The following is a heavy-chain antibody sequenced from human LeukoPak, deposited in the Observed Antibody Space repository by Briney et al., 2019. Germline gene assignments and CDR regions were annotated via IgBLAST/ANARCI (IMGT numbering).Heavy chain of an antibody. Sequence: ASVKVSCKASGGTFSNYAISWVRQAPGQGLEWMGRIIPIFGTANYAQKFQGRVTITTDESTSTAYMELSSLRSEDTAVYYCATRITMVRGALTFVLYWGQGTLVTVSS. CDR2: IIPIFGTA. CDR3: ATRITMVRGALTFVLY. D-gene: IGHD3-10*01. V-gene: IGHV1-69*05. CDR1: GGTFSNYA. J-gene: IGHJ4*02.